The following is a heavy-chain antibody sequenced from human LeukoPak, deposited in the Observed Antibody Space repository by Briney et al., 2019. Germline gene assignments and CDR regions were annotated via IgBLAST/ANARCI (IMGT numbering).Heavy chain of an antibody. CDR2: ISYDGSNK. CDR1: GFTFSSYA. J-gene: IGHJ4*02. V-gene: IGHV3-30*04. Sequence: GGSLRLSCAASGFTFSSYAMHWVRQAPGKGLEWVAVISYDGSNKYYADPVKGRFTISRDNSKNTLYLQMNSLRAEDTAVYYCAREGSGWHYFDYWGQGTLVTVSS. D-gene: IGHD6-19*01. CDR3: AREGSGWHYFDY.